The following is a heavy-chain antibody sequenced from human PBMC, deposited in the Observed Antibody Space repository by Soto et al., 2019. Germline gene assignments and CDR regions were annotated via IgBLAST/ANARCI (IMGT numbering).Heavy chain of an antibody. CDR2: VSDSGIT. CDR3: ARHRSPTTSYDAFDI. Sequence: QVQLQESGPGLVRPSETLSLTCPVSGGSTSSYYWGWIRQPPGKGLEWIGSVSDSGITNYNPSLKSRVTISVDTSKNQFSLEVSSVTAADTAVYYCARHRSPTTSYDAFDIWGQGTMVSVSS. J-gene: IGHJ3*02. D-gene: IGHD5-12*01. V-gene: IGHV4-59*01. CDR1: GGSTSSYY.